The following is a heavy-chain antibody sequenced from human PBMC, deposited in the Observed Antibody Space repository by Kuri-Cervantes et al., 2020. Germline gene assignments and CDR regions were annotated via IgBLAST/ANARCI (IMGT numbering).Heavy chain of an antibody. CDR1: GFTFSSYG. CDR3: AREVVVLGAYAFDI. J-gene: IGHJ3*02. D-gene: IGHD3-22*01. Sequence: GGSLRLSCAASGFTFSSYGMHWVRQAPGKGLEWVAVISYDGSNKYYADSVKGRFTISRDNAKNSLYLQMNSLRDEDTDVYFCAREVVVLGAYAFDIWGQGKMVTVSS. CDR2: ISYDGSNK. V-gene: IGHV3-30*03.